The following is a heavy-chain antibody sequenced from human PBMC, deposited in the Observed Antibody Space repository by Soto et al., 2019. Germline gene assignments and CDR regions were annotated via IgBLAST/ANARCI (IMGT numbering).Heavy chain of an antibody. CDR2: ISYDGSNK. Sequence: PGGSLRLSCAASGFTFSSYCMHWVRQAPGKGLEWVAVISYDGSNKYYADSVKGRFTISRDNSKNTLYLQMNSLRAEDTAVYYCAIGDTRSPYWGQGTLVTVSS. D-gene: IGHD5-18*01. CDR1: GFTFSSYC. J-gene: IGHJ4*02. V-gene: IGHV3-30*03. CDR3: AIGDTRSPY.